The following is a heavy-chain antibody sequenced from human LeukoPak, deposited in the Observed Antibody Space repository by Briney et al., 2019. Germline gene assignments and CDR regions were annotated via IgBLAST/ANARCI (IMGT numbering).Heavy chain of an antibody. CDR2: ISNSGTAT. V-gene: IGHV3-48*03. D-gene: IGHD5/OR15-5a*01. CDR3: ARERTVVSDY. Sequence: GGSLRLSCAASGFTFSSYAFNWVRQAPGKGLEWVSFISNSGTATHYADSVKGRFSISRDSARNSVYLQMNSLRVEDTAVYYCARERTVVSDYWGQGTLVTVSS. J-gene: IGHJ4*02. CDR1: GFTFSSYA.